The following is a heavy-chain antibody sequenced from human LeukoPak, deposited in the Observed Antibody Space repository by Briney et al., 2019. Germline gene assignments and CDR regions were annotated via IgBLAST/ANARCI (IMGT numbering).Heavy chain of an antibody. Sequence: ASVKVSCKASGYTFTSYGISWVRQAPGQGLEWMGWISAYNGNTNYAQKLQGRVTMTTDTSTSTAYMELRSLRSDDTAVYYCARDRMREYSYGYKGDYYYYYMDVWGKGTTVTVSS. V-gene: IGHV1-18*01. CDR2: ISAYNGNT. J-gene: IGHJ6*03. CDR3: ARDRMREYSYGYKGDYYYYYMDV. D-gene: IGHD5-18*01. CDR1: GYTFTSYG.